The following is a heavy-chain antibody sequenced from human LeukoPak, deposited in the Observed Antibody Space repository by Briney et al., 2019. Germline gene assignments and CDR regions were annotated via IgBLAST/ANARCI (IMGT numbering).Heavy chain of an antibody. CDR3: ARDLDDAFDI. CDR1: GYTFTDYY. CDR2: INPKTGST. J-gene: IGHJ3*02. V-gene: IGHV1-2*02. Sequence: ASVNVSCKGSGYTFTDYYIHWVRHAPGQGLEWMGWINPKTGSTNYPQKFQGRVTMTRDTYISTVNMELSGLRSDDTAVYFCARDLDDAFDIWGQGTMVTVSS. D-gene: IGHD1-1*01.